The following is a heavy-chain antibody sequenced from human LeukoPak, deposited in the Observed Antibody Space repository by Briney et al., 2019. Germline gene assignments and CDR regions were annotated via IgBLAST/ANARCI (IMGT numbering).Heavy chain of an antibody. J-gene: IGHJ6*02. CDR2: ISYDGSNK. Sequence: PGGSLRLSCAASGFTFSSYGMHWVRQAPGKGLEWVAVISYDGSNKYYADSVKGRFTISRDNSKNTLYLQMNSLRSDDTAVYYCASSECSSTSCLYYYYYYGMDVWGQGTTVTVSS. CDR3: ASSECSSTSCLYYYYYYGMDV. CDR1: GFTFSSYG. V-gene: IGHV3-30*03. D-gene: IGHD2-2*01.